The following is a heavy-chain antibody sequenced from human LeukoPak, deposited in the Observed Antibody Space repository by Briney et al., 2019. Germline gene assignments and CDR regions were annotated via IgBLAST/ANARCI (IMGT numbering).Heavy chain of an antibody. V-gene: IGHV1-2*02. CDR2: INPNSGGT. J-gene: IGHJ6*02. D-gene: IGHD2-21*01. CDR3: ARDLGGGDGYYYYGMDV. CDR1: GYTFTGFY. Sequence: ASVKVSCKASGYTFTGFYMHWVRQAPGQGLEWMGWINPNSGGTNYAQKFQGRVTMTRDTSISTAYMELSRLRSDDTAVYYCARDLGGGDGYYYYGMDVWGQGTTVTVSS.